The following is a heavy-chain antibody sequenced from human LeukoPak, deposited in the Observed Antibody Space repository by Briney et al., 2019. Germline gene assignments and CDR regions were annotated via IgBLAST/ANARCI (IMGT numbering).Heavy chain of an antibody. CDR2: ISGSGDGT. CDR1: GFTFSPYS. V-gene: IGHV3-23*01. CDR3: ANKPAGFDP. Sequence: GGSLRLSCAASGFTFSPYSMNWVRQAPGKGLEWVSSISGSGDGTYYADSVKGRFAISRDNSKNTLYLQMNSLRAEDTAVYYCANKPAGFDPWGQGTLVTVSS. J-gene: IGHJ5*02. D-gene: IGHD1-14*01.